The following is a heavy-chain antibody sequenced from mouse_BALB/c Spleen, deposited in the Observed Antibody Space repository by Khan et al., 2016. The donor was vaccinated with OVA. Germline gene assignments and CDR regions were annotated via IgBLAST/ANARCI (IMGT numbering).Heavy chain of an antibody. CDR3: ERGRGNSGFAY. D-gene: IGHD2-1*01. V-gene: IGHV1S137*01. Sequence: QVQLQQSGAELVRPGVSVKISCKGSGYTFTDYAMHWVKQSHAKSLEWIGVISTYYGDADYNQKFKGKATMTVDNSSSTAYMELARLTSEDSAIYYCERGRGNSGFAYWGQGTLVTVSA. J-gene: IGHJ3*01. CDR1: GYTFTDYA. CDR2: ISTYYGDA.